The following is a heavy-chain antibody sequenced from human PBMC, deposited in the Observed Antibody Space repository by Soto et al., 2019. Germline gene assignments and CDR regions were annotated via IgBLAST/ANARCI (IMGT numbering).Heavy chain of an antibody. J-gene: IGHJ4*02. CDR3: AKVMDIVVVVAVPPYYFDY. Sequence: EVQLLESGGGLVQPGGSLRLSCAASGFTFSSYAMSWVRQAPGKGLEWVSAISGSGGSTYYADSVKGRFTISRDNYKNTLYLQMNSLRAEDTAVYYCAKVMDIVVVVAVPPYYFDYWGQGTLVTVSS. CDR2: ISGSGGST. D-gene: IGHD2-15*01. V-gene: IGHV3-23*01. CDR1: GFTFSSYA.